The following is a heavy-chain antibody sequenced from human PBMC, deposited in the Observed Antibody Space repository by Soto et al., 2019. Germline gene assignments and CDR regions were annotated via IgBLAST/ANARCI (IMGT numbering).Heavy chain of an antibody. CDR2: IYYSGST. D-gene: IGHD3-16*01. J-gene: IGHJ4*02. CDR3: ARARGWNVWTAFDY. CDR1: GGSISSGDYY. Sequence: SETLSLTCTVSGGSISSGDYYWSWIRQPPGKGLEWIGYIYYSGSTYYNPSLKSRVTISVDTSKNQFSLKLSSVTAADTAVYYCARARGWNVWTAFDYWGQGTLVTVSS. V-gene: IGHV4-30-4*01.